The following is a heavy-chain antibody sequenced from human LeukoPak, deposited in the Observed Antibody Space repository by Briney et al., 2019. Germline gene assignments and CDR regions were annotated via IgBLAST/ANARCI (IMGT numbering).Heavy chain of an antibody. D-gene: IGHD4/OR15-4a*01. CDR2: ISYDGSNK. Sequence: GSLRLSCAASGFTFSSYGMHWVRQAPGKGLEWVAVISYDGSNKYYADSVKGRFTISRDNSKNTLYLQMNSLRAEDAAVYFCAKAPVTSCRGAYYPFDSWGQGTLVTVSS. CDR3: AKAPVTSCRGAYYPFDS. V-gene: IGHV3-30*18. CDR1: GFTFSSYG. J-gene: IGHJ4*02.